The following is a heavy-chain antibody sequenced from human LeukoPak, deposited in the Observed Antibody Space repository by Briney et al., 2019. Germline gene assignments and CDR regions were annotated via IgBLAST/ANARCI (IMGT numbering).Heavy chain of an antibody. D-gene: IGHD3-16*01. J-gene: IGHJ5*02. V-gene: IGHV4-34*01. Sequence: PSETLSLTCAVYNGSFSGYYWSWIRQSPEKGLEWIGEVNDGGNTHYNPSLRSRVTTSLDTSKNHFSLKLTSVTAADTAVYNCARAAWNGGGGFDPWGQGILVTVSS. CDR1: NGSFSGYY. CDR3: ARAAWNGGGGFDP. CDR2: VNDGGNT.